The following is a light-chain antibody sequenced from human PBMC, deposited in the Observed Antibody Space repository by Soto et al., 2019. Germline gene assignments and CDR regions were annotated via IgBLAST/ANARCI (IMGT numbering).Light chain of an antibody. V-gene: IGLV1-44*01. CDR3: QSFDSSRNGYV. CDR2: SNN. J-gene: IGLJ1*01. Sequence: QSVLTQPPSASGTPGQRVTISCSGSSSNIGSNTVNWYQQLPGTAPKLLIYSNNQRPSGVPDRFSGSKSGTSASLAISGLQSEDEADYYCQSFDSSRNGYVFGTGTKVTVL. CDR1: SSNIGSNT.